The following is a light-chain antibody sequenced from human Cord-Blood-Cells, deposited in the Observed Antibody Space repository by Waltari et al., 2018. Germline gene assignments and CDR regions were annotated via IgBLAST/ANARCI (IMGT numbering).Light chain of an antibody. CDR1: SSDVGGSTY. CDR2: EVS. Sequence: QSPLTQPHSASGSPGQSVTISCTGTSSDVGGSTYVSWYQQHPGKAPNLMIYEVSTRPSGVPDRFSGSKSGNTASLTVSGLQAEDEADYYCSSYAGSNNYVFGTGTKVTVL. J-gene: IGLJ1*01. V-gene: IGLV2-8*01. CDR3: SSYAGSNNYV.